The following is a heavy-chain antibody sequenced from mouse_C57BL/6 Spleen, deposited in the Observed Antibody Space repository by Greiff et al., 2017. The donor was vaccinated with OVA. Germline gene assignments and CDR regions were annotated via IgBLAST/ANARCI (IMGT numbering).Heavy chain of an antibody. D-gene: IGHD6-1*01. V-gene: IGHV1-69*01. CDR1: GYTFTSYW. CDR3: ARLGSPRWYFDV. Sequence: VQLQQSGAELVMPGASVKLSCKASGYTFTSYWMHWVKQRPGQGLEWIGEIDPSDSYTNYNQKFKGKSTLAVDKSSSTAYMQLSSLTSEDSAVYYCARLGSPRWYFDVWGTGTTVTVAS. CDR2: IDPSDSYT. J-gene: IGHJ1*03.